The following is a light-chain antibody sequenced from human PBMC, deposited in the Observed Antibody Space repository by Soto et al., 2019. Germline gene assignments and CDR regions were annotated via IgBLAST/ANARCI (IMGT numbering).Light chain of an antibody. CDR2: CAS. CDR1: QSVLYSSNNKNY. V-gene: IGKV4-1*01. J-gene: IGKJ1*01. Sequence: DIVMTQSPDSLAVSLGERATINCKSSQSVLYSSNNKNYLAWYQQKPGQPPKLLIHCASTRESGVPDRFSGSGSGKDFTLTISSLQAEDVAVYYCQQYYSFPQTFGQGTKVEIK. CDR3: QQYYSFPQT.